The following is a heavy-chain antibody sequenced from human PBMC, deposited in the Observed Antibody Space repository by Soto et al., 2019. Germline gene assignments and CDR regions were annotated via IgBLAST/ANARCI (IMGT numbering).Heavy chain of an antibody. Sequence: SETLSLTCSVSGDSISNLDYFWPWIRQPPGQALEYIGYIYTSATTYYNPSFESRVAISVDTSKSQFSLNVTSVTAADTAVYFCARGRYCLTGRCFPNWFDSWGQGALVTVSS. CDR3: ARGRYCLTGRCFPNWFDS. CDR2: IYTSATT. V-gene: IGHV4-30-4*01. D-gene: IGHD7-27*01. CDR1: GDSISNLDYF. J-gene: IGHJ5*01.